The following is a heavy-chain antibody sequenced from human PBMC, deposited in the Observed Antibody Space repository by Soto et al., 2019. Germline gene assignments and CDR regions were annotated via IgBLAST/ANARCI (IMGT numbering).Heavy chain of an antibody. J-gene: IGHJ6*02. CDR1: GGTFSSYA. Sequence: PGASVKVSCKASGGTFSSYAISWVRQAPGQGLEWMGGIIPIFGTANYAQKFQGRVTITADASTSTAYMELSSLRSEDTAVYFCARVRSSSWYAVPSVYYYYGMDVWGQGTTVTVSS. D-gene: IGHD6-13*01. CDR3: ARVRSSSWYAVPSVYYYYGMDV. V-gene: IGHV1-69*13. CDR2: IIPIFGTA.